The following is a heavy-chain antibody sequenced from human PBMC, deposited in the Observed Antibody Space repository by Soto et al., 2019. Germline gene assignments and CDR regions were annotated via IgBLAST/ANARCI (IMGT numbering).Heavy chain of an antibody. CDR1: GFTFDDYA. Sequence: GGSLRLSCAASGFTFDDYAMHWVRQAPGKGLEWVSSISWNSGSIDYADSVKGRFTVSRDNAKNSLYLQMNSLRAEDTALYYCAKDIGASGWTFDYWGQGTLVTVSS. V-gene: IGHV3-9*01. CDR2: ISWNSGSI. CDR3: AKDIGASGWTFDY. J-gene: IGHJ4*02. D-gene: IGHD6-25*01.